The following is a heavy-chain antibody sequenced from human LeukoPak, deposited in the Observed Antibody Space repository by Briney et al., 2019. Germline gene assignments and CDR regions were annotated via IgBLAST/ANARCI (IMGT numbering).Heavy chain of an antibody. D-gene: IGHD3-9*01. Sequence: PSETPSLTCTVSGGSISTYYWSWIRQPPGKGLEWIGYIYYIGNTNYNPSLKSRVTMSVDTSKNQFSLKLSSVTAADTAVYYCARLYYDILTGYFYLDSWGQGTLVTVSS. V-gene: IGHV4-59*08. CDR2: IYYIGNT. CDR3: ARLYYDILTGYFYLDS. CDR1: GGSISTYY. J-gene: IGHJ5*01.